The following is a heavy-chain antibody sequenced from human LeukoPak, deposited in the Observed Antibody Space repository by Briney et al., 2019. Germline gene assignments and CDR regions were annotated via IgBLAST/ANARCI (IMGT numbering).Heavy chain of an antibody. V-gene: IGHV4-59*08. Sequence: SETLSLTCTVSGGSISSYYWSWIRQPPGKGLEWSGYIYYSGSTNYNPSLKSRVTISVDTSKNQFSLKLSSVTAADTAVYYCAAAAAGTEYWGQGTLVTVPS. D-gene: IGHD6-13*01. J-gene: IGHJ4*02. CDR1: GGSISSYY. CDR2: IYYSGST. CDR3: AAAAAGTEY.